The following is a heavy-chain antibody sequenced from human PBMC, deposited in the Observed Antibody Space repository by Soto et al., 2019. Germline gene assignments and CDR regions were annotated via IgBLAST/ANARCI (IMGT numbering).Heavy chain of an antibody. V-gene: IGHV4-31*03. CDR3: ARGSRVGATKTCYYYYGMDV. CDR1: GGSISSGGYY. D-gene: IGHD1-26*01. Sequence: QVQLQESGPGLVKPSQTLSLTCTVSGGSISSGGYYWSWIRQHPGKGLEWIGYIYYSGSTYYNPSLKSRVTISVDTSKNQFSLKLSSVTAADTAVYYCARGSRVGATKTCYYYYGMDVWGQGTTVTVSS. CDR2: IYYSGST. J-gene: IGHJ6*02.